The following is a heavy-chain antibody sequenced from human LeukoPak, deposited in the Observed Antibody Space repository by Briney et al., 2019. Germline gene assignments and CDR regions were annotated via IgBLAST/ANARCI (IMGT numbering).Heavy chain of an antibody. J-gene: IGHJ4*02. CDR2: INDSGNT. Sequence: SETLSLACAVYSGSFNGYYWSWIRQFPGKGLEWIGEINDSGNTNYNPSLKSRVTLSVDTSKNQFSLRLGSVTAAGTAVYYCARRLVNDADSQVSDDWGQGILVTVSS. CDR3: ARRLVNDADSQVSDD. CDR1: SGSFNGYY. V-gene: IGHV4-34*01. D-gene: IGHD6-19*01.